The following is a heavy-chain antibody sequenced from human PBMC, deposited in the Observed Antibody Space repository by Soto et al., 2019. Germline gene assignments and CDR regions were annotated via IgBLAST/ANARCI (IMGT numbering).Heavy chain of an antibody. V-gene: IGHV1-8*01. CDR3: ARRPFFGYCSGGSCPEEGHWFDP. CDR1: GYTFTSYD. CDR2: MNPNSGNT. Sequence: ASVKVSCKASGYTFTSYDINWVRQATGQGLEWMGWMNPNSGNTGYAQKFQGRVTMTRNTSISTAYMELSSLRSEDTAVYYCARRPFFGYCSGGSCPEEGHWFDPWGQGTLVTVSS. J-gene: IGHJ5*02. D-gene: IGHD2-15*01.